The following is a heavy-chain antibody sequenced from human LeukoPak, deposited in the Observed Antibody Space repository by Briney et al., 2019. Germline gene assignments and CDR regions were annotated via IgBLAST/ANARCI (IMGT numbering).Heavy chain of an antibody. V-gene: IGHV1-69*13. J-gene: IGHJ4*02. CDR3: ARGYLVGSGYYPDY. Sequence: SVKVSCKASGGTFSSYAISWVRQAPGQGLEWTGGIIPIFGTANYAQKFQGRVTITADESTSTAYMELSSLRSEDTAVYYCARGYLVGSGYYPDYWGQGTLVTVSS. CDR2: IIPIFGTA. CDR1: GGTFSSYA. D-gene: IGHD3-22*01.